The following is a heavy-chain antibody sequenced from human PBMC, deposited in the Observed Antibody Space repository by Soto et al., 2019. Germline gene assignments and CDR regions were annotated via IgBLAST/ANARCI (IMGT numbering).Heavy chain of an antibody. J-gene: IGHJ4*02. Sequence: RALMISCAASGFIFRNYAIHWVRQAPGKGLEWVAVISRDGSHKYYLDSVKGRFTISRDNSKDTVNLLMNSLRDDDSAMYYCARSRNSAVADSFDFWGQGTLVTVSS. V-gene: IGHV3-30*04. CDR2: ISRDGSHK. CDR3: ARSRNSAVADSFDF. D-gene: IGHD1-26*01. CDR1: GFIFRNYA.